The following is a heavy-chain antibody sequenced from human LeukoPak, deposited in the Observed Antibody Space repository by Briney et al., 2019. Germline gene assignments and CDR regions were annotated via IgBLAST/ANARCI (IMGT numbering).Heavy chain of an antibody. Sequence: PGGSLRLSCAASGFIFSTYSMNWVRQAPGKGLERVSSISSSTSYIYYADSVKGRFTISRDNAKNSLYLQMNSLRPEDTAVYYCARENSGSYYQFDCWGQGTLVTVSS. J-gene: IGHJ4*02. CDR3: ARENSGSYYQFDC. CDR1: GFIFSTYS. CDR2: ISSSTSYI. D-gene: IGHD1-26*01. V-gene: IGHV3-21*01.